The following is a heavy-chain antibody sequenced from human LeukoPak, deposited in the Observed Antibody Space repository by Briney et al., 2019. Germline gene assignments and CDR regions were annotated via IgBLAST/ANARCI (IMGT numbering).Heavy chain of an antibody. CDR3: AKNAGRDGYNDYFDY. V-gene: IGHV3-30*18. J-gene: IGHJ4*02. CDR1: GFTFTTSG. CDR2: ISNDENYK. Sequence: RRSLRLSCSASGFTFTTSGMHWVRQAPGRGLEWVSVISNDENYKYYAGSVKGRFTISRDNSKNTLYLQMNSLRAEDTAVYYCAKNAGRDGYNDYFDYWGQGTLVTVSS. D-gene: IGHD5-24*01.